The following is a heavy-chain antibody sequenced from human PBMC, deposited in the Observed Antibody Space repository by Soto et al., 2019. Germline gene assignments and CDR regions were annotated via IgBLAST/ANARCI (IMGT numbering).Heavy chain of an antibody. D-gene: IGHD6-6*01. J-gene: IGHJ5*02. Sequence: SETLSLTCTFSGGSISSGDYYWSWIRQPPGKGLEWIGYIYYSGSTYYNPSLKSRVTISVDTSKNQFSLKLSSVTAADTAVYYCARQSIAARPGWFDPWGQGTLVTVSS. CDR2: IYYSGST. V-gene: IGHV4-30-4*01. CDR1: GGSISSGDYY. CDR3: ARQSIAARPGWFDP.